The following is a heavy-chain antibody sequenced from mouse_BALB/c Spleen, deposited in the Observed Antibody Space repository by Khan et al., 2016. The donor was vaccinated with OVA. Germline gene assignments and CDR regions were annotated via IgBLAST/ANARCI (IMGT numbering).Heavy chain of an antibody. CDR3: TRCGYWFAY. Sequence: EVQLPQSGTVLARPGASVKMSCKASGYTFTSYWMHWAKQRHGQGLEWIGAIYPGNSDTHYNQKFKGKAKLTAVTYTRTAYMELSRLTKEDSAVYYGTRCGYWFAYWGQGTLVTVAA. J-gene: IGHJ3*01. D-gene: IGHD1-2*01. CDR2: IYPGNSDT. CDR1: GYTFTSYW. V-gene: IGHV1-5*01.